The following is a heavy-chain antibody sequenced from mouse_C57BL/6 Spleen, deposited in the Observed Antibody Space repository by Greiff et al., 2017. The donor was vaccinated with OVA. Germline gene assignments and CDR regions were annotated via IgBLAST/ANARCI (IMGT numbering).Heavy chain of an antibody. CDR2: ISSGGSYT. CDR1: GFTFSSYG. J-gene: IGHJ2*01. V-gene: IGHV5-6*01. CDR3: ASELGRRDYFDY. D-gene: IGHD4-1*01. Sequence: EVQLVESGGDLVKPGGSLKLSCAASGFTFSSYGMSWVRQTPDKRLEWVATISSGGSYTYYPDSVKGRFTISRDNAKNTLYLQMSSLKSEDTAMYYCASELGRRDYFDYWGQGTTLTVSS.